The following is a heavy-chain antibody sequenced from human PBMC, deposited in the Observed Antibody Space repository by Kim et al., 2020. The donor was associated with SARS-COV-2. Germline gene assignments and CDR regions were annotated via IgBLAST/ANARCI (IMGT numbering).Heavy chain of an antibody. V-gene: IGHV1-69*13. D-gene: IGHD5-12*01. Sequence: SVKVSCKASGGTFSSYAISWVRQAPGQGLEWMGGIIPIFGTANYAQKFQGRVTITADESTSTAYMELSSLRSEDTAVYYCARPGRYSGYDYGAWDYYGMDVWGQGTTVTVSS. CDR1: GGTFSSYA. J-gene: IGHJ6*02. CDR3: ARPGRYSGYDYGAWDYYGMDV. CDR2: IIPIFGTA.